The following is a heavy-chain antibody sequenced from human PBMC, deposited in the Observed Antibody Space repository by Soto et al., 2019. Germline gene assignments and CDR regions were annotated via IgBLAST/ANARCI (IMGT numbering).Heavy chain of an antibody. J-gene: IGHJ5*02. D-gene: IGHD5-18*01. CDR1: GGAFSIYA. V-gene: IGHV1-69*13. CDR3: ARDGSRGYSYGYGGSVNWFDP. CDR2: IIPIFGTA. Sequence: ASVKLTCTASGGAFSIYAISWVRQAPGQGLEWMGGIIPIFGTANYAQKFQGRVTITADESTSTAYMELSSLRSEDTAVYYCARDGSRGYSYGYGGSVNWFDPWGQGTLVTVSS.